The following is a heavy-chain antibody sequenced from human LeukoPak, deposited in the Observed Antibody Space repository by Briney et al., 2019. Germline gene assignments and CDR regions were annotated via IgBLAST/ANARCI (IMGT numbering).Heavy chain of an antibody. D-gene: IGHD3-3*01. CDR2: ISAYNGNT. CDR1: GYTFTSYG. Sequence: GASVKVSCKASGYTFTSYGISWVRQAPGQGLEWMGWISAYNGNTNYAQKLQGRVTMTTDTSTSTAYMELRSLRSDDTAVYYCARLSQYYDFWESDYWGQGTLVTVSS. V-gene: IGHV1-18*01. CDR3: ARLSQYYDFWESDY. J-gene: IGHJ4*02.